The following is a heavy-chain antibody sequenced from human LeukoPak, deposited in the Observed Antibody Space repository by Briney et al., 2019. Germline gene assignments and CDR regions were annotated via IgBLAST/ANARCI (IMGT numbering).Heavy chain of an antibody. CDR3: ARVDSSGYYYYYGMDV. D-gene: IGHD3-22*01. V-gene: IGHV1-2*02. Sequence: GASVKVSCKASGYTFTGYYMHWVRQAPGQGLEWMGWINPNSGGTNYAQKFQGRVTMTRNTSISTAYMELSSLRSEDTAVYYCARVDSSGYYYYYGMDVWGQGTTVTVSS. CDR2: INPNSGGT. CDR1: GYTFTGYY. J-gene: IGHJ6*02.